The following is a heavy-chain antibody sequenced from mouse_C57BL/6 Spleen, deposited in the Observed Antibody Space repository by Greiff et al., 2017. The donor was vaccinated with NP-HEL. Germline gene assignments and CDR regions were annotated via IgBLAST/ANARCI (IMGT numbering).Heavy chain of an antibody. J-gene: IGHJ2*01. CDR3: TKRFITTASYYFDY. CDR1: GYTFTSYW. CDR2: IYPGNSDT. D-gene: IGHD1-1*01. V-gene: IGHV1-5*01. Sequence: VHVKQSGTVLARPGASVKMSCKTSGYTFTSYWMHWVKQRPGQGLEWIGAIYPGNSDTSYNQKFKGKAKLTAVTSASTAYMELSSLTNEDSAVYYCTKRFITTASYYFDYWGQGTTLTVSS.